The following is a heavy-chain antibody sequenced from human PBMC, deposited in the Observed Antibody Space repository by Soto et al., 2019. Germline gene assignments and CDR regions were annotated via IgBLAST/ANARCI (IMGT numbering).Heavy chain of an antibody. J-gene: IGHJ3*02. V-gene: IGHV6-1*01. CDR3: ARDFSLSRLRANAFDI. CDR2: TYYRSKWYN. D-gene: IGHD3-3*01. Sequence: PSQTLSLTCAISGDSVSSNSAAWNWIRQSPSRGLEWLGRTYYRSKWYNDYAVSVKSRITINPDTSKNQFSLQLNSVPPEDTAVYYCARDFSLSRLRANAFDIWGQGTVVTVSS. CDR1: GDSVSSNSAA.